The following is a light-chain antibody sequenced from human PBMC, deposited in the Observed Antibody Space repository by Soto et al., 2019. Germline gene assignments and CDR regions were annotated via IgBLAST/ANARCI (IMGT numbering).Light chain of an antibody. J-gene: IGKJ1*01. CDR2: GAS. Sequence: AIQMTQSPSPLSASVGDRVTITCRASQDISDDVGWYQQTPGKAPKLLISGASRLQSGVPSRFSGSGSGAAFTLTITSLRPEDSATYYCLQNHNYPRTFGQGTKVDIK. V-gene: IGKV1-6*01. CDR3: LQNHNYPRT. CDR1: QDISDD.